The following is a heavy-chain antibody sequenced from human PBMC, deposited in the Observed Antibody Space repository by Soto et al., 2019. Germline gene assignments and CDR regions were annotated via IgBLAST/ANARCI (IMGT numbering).Heavy chain of an antibody. D-gene: IGHD1-7*01. V-gene: IGHV1-24*01. CDR1: GYTLTELS. CDR3: ATDQRYNWNYGSYYYYGMDV. Sequence: ASVKVSCKVSGYTLTELSMHWVRQAPGKGLEWMGGFDPEDGETIYAQKFQGRVTMTEDTSTDTAYMELSSLRSEDTAVYYCATDQRYNWNYGSYYYYGMDVWGRGTTVTVSS. J-gene: IGHJ6*02. CDR2: FDPEDGET.